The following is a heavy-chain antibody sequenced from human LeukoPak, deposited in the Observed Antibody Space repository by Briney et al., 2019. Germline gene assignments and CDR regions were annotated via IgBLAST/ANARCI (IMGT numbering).Heavy chain of an antibody. V-gene: IGHV3-21*01. CDR3: ARDVLPYSGNYSATLGAGAFDI. CDR2: ITSSSSYI. CDR1: GFTFSSYE. D-gene: IGHD1-26*01. Sequence: GGSLRLSCAASGFTFSSYEMNWVRQAPGKGLEWVSSITSSSSYIYYADSVKGRFTISRDNAKNSLYLQMNSLRAEDTAVYYCARDVLPYSGNYSATLGAGAFDIWGQGTMVTVSS. J-gene: IGHJ3*02.